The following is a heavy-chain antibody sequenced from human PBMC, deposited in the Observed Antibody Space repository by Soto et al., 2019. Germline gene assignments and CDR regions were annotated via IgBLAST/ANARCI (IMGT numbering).Heavy chain of an antibody. Sequence: SVKVSCKASGGTFSSYAISWVRQAPGQGLEWMGGIIPIFGTANYAQKFQGRVTITADKSTSTAYMELSSLRSEDTAVYYCASHLGTTVVPRGAFDIWGQGTMVTVSS. J-gene: IGHJ3*02. CDR2: IIPIFGTA. V-gene: IGHV1-69*06. CDR3: ASHLGTTVVPRGAFDI. D-gene: IGHD4-17*01. CDR1: GGTFSSYA.